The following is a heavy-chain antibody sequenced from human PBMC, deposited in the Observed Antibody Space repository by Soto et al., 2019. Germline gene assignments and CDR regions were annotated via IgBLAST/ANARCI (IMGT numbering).Heavy chain of an antibody. CDR2: LYTSGDT. CDR3: ARAVFQWQKGEWFDL. J-gene: IGHJ5*02. Sequence: NLVESGGGVVQPGGSLRLSCAASGITVTSSYMTWVRQAPGKGLEWVSTLYTSGDTYYADSVKGRFTLSRDSSKNTLFLQVSSLRVDDSGVYFCARAVFQWQKGEWFDLWGQGTQVFVSS. V-gene: IGHV3-66*01. D-gene: IGHD6-19*01. CDR1: GITVTSSY.